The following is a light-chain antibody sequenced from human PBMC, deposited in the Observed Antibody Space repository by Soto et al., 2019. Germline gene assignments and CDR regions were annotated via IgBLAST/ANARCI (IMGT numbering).Light chain of an antibody. CDR3: QQYDSGFT. CDR2: GAS. Sequence: DIQMTHSPSSLSASVGDRVTITCQASQGITNYLNWYQQKPGKAPKLLIYGASNLETGVPSRFSGSGSGTDFTFTISSLQAEDIATYFCQQYDSGFTFGQGTRLEIK. CDR1: QGITNY. J-gene: IGKJ5*01. V-gene: IGKV1-33*01.